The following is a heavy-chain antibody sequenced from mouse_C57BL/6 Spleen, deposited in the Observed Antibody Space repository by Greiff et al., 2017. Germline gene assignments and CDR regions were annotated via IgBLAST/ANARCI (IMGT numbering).Heavy chain of an antibody. J-gene: IGHJ1*03. Sequence: VKLQQPGAELVRPGSSVKLSCKASGYTFTSYWMHWVKQRPIQGLEWIGNIDPSDSETHYNQKFKDKATLTVDKSSSTAYMQLSSLTSEDSAVYYCARRKNGYDRYFGVWGTGTTVTVSS. D-gene: IGHD2-2*01. CDR1: GYTFTSYW. CDR2: IDPSDSET. V-gene: IGHV1-52*01. CDR3: ARRKNGYDRYFGV.